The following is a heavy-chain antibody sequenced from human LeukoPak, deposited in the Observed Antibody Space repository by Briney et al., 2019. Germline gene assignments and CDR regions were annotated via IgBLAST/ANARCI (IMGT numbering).Heavy chain of an antibody. D-gene: IGHD3-9*01. CDR3: ARGGREDYDILTGYYINDY. Sequence: ASVKVSCKASGYTFTSYHMHWVRQAPGQGLEWMGIINPSGGSTSYAQKFQGRVTMTRDTSTSTVYMELSSLRSEDTAVYYCARGGREDYDILTGYYINDYWGQGTLVTVSS. CDR2: INPSGGST. J-gene: IGHJ4*02. CDR1: GYTFTSYH. V-gene: IGHV1-46*01.